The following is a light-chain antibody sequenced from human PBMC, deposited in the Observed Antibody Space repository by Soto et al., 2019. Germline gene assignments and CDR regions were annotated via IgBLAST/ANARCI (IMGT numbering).Light chain of an antibody. CDR1: SGHSSYA. V-gene: IGLV4-69*01. Sequence: QPVLTQSPSASASLGASVKLTCTLSSGHSSYAIAWHQQQPEKGPRYLMKLNSDGSHRKGDGIPDRFSGSSSGAERYLTISSLQSEDEADYSCQTWGSGIRVVFGGGTKLTVL. CDR3: QTWGSGIRVV. CDR2: LNSDGSH. J-gene: IGLJ2*01.